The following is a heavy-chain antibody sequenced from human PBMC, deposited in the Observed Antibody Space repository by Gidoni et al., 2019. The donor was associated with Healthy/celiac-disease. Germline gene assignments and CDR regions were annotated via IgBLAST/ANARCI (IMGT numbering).Heavy chain of an antibody. CDR1: GFTFSSYG. Sequence: QVQLVESGGGVVQPGRSLRLSCAASGFTFSSYGMHWVRQAPGKGLEWVAVIWYDGSNKYYADSVKGRFTISRDNSKNTLYLQMNSLRAEDTAVYYCARPLGTSLVEGMDVWGQGTTVTVSS. V-gene: IGHV3-33*01. CDR2: IWYDGSNK. D-gene: IGHD2-2*01. CDR3: ARPLGTSLVEGMDV. J-gene: IGHJ6*02.